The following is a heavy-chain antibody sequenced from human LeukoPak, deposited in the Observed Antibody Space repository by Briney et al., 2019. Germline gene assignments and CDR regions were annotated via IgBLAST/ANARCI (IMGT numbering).Heavy chain of an antibody. D-gene: IGHD3-16*02. J-gene: IGHJ1*01. CDR1: GYTFTSYD. CDR2: MNPNSGNT. CDR3: ARGPAPLYDYVWGSYRSPEYFQH. Sequence: ASVKVSCKASGYTFTSYDINWVRQATGQGLEWMGWMNPNSGNTGYAQKFQGRVTITRNTSISTAYMELSSLRSEDTAVYYCARGPAPLYDYVWGSYRSPEYFQHWGQGTLVTVSS. V-gene: IGHV1-8*03.